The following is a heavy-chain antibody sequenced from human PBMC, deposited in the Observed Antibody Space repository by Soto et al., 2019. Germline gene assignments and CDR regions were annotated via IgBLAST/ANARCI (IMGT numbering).Heavy chain of an antibody. D-gene: IGHD3-9*01. V-gene: IGHV3-21*01. CDR1: GFTFSSYS. Sequence: GGSLRLSCAASGFTFSSYSMNWVRQAPGKGLECVSSISSSSSYIYYADSVKGRFTISRDNAKNSLYLQMNSLRAEDTAVYYCAKEGSDYDILTGSGYYGMDVWGQGTTVTVSS. CDR3: AKEGSDYDILTGSGYYGMDV. CDR2: ISSSSSYI. J-gene: IGHJ6*02.